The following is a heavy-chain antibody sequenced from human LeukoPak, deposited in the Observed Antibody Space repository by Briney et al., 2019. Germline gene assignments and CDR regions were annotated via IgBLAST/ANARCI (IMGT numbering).Heavy chain of an antibody. J-gene: IGHJ6*04. CDR1: GFTFSNSW. CDR3: AELGITMIGGV. CDR2: IKADGSQK. V-gene: IGHV3-7*01. Sequence: GGSLRLSCAASGFTFSNSWMSWVRQAPERGLEWVANIKADGSQKDYVDSMKGRFTVSRDNAKNSVYLEMKSLRAEDTAVYYCAELGITMIGGVWGKGTTVTISS. D-gene: IGHD3-10*02.